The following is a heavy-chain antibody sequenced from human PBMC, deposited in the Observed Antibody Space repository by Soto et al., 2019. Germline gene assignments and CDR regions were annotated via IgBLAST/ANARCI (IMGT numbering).Heavy chain of an antibody. CDR2: IIPIFGIA. Sequence: QVQLVQSGAEVKKPGSSVKVSCKASGGTLLSYTISWVRQAPGQGLEWMGGIIPIFGIANYAQKFQGRVTTTADESTGVAYKELSSQTSEDTAVYYCAGGGGETAMENVWGQGTTVTVSS. D-gene: IGHD5-18*01. CDR1: GGTLLSYT. J-gene: IGHJ6*02. CDR3: AGGGGETAMENV. V-gene: IGHV1-69*01.